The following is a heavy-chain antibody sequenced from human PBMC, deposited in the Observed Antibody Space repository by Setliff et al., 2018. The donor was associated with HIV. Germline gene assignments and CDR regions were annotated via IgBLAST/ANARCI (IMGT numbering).Heavy chain of an antibody. CDR1: GFTFSSRG. Sequence: PGGSLRLSCAASGFTFSSRGMSWVRQAPGKGLECVSSISASGGATFYADSVKGRFTISRDNSKNALYLQMSSLRAEDTAVYYCAHIGTTGNWYFDLWGRGTLVTVSS. CDR2: ISASGGAT. J-gene: IGHJ2*01. V-gene: IGHV3-23*01. D-gene: IGHD1-1*01. CDR3: AHIGTTGNWYFDL.